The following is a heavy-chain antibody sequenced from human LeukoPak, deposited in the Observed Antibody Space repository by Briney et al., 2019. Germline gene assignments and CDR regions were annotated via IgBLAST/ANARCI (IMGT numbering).Heavy chain of an antibody. V-gene: IGHV3-23*01. D-gene: IGHD3-22*01. CDR2: ISGPGGGT. J-gene: IGHJ4*02. Sequence: GGSLRLSCAASGFTFSSYVMNWVRQAPGKSLEWVSAISGPGGGTYYADSVKGRFTISRDNSKNTLYLQMNSLRAEDTAVYYCARDLGRVVVISYYFDYWGQETLVTVS. CDR3: ARDLGRVVVISYYFDY. CDR1: GFTFSSYV.